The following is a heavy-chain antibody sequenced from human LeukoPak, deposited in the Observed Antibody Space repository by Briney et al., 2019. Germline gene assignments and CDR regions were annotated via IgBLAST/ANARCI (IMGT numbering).Heavy chain of an antibody. CDR2: ISYDGSNA. CDR1: GFTFSSYG. Sequence: GGSLRLSCAASGFTFSSYGMHWVRQAPGRGLEWVAVISYDGSNAYYADSVKGRFTISRDNSKNTLYLQMNSLRAEDTAVYFCAKDSSPYPDSTGYFGDYWGQGTLVTVSS. V-gene: IGHV3-30*18. CDR3: AKDSSPYPDSTGYFGDY. D-gene: IGHD3-22*01. J-gene: IGHJ4*02.